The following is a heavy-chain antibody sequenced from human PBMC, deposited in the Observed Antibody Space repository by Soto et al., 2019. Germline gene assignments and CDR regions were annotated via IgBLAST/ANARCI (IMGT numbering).Heavy chain of an antibody. Sequence: QVQLVQSGGEVKKPGASVKVSCTASGYTFTDYGISWVRQVPGQGLEWLGWISPYKGNTNFAQNCQGRVTMTTDTSTRTAYMELKSLRSDDTAVYFCARDPRLVWGVKILDNWFDPWGQGTLVTVSS. CDR2: ISPYKGNT. CDR1: GYTFTDYG. CDR3: ARDPRLVWGVKILDNWFDP. V-gene: IGHV1-18*01. D-gene: IGHD3-10*01. J-gene: IGHJ5*02.